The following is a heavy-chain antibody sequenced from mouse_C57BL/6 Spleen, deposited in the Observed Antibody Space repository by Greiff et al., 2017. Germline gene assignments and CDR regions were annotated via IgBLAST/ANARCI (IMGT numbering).Heavy chain of an antibody. J-gene: IGHJ2*01. CDR3: ARSLPTTGVATDD. CDR2: IDPSDSET. CDR1: GYTFTSYW. D-gene: IGHD1-1*01. Sequence: VKLQQPGAELVRPGSSVKLSCKASGYTFTSYWMHWVKQRPIQGLEWIGNIDPSDSETHYNQKFKDKATLTVDKSSSTAYMQLSSLTAEDSAVYYCARSLPTTGVATDDWGQGTTLTVSS. V-gene: IGHV1-52*01.